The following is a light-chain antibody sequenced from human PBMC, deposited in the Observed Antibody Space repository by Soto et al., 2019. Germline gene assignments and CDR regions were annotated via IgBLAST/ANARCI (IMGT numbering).Light chain of an antibody. CDR2: SAS. Sequence: EIVMTQSPATLSVSPGERATLSCRASQSISTESAWYQQKPGQPPRLLIYSASTRATGVPARFTGSGSGSAFTLTISGLQSEDFAVYYCQRGHNWPLTFGQGTRLEI. V-gene: IGKV3-15*01. J-gene: IGKJ2*01. CDR3: QRGHNWPLT. CDR1: QSISTE.